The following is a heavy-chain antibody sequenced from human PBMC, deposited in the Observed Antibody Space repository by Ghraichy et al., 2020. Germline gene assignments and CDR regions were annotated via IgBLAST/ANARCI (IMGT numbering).Heavy chain of an antibody. Sequence: GGSLRLSCAASGFTFSNFGMSWVRQAPGQGLEWVSGITSGGTTYYADSVKGRFTISRDNSKHTLSLEMNYLRAEDTAEYYCAKGVTGIPPGYWGQGTLVTVSS. CDR2: ITSGGTT. D-gene: IGHD2-21*02. V-gene: IGHV3-23*01. J-gene: IGHJ4*02. CDR1: GFTFSNFG. CDR3: AKGVTGIPPGY.